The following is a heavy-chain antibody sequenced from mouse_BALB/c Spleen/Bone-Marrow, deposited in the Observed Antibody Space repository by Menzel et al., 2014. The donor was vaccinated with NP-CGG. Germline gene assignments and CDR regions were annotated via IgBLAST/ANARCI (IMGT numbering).Heavy chain of an antibody. CDR3: ARFTRDY. CDR2: INPGIGCT. V-gene: IGHV1-54*01. J-gene: IGHJ2*01. Sequence: QAQLQQPGDDLVRPGTSVKVSCKASGHAFTNFLIEWFKQRPGQGLEWIGRINPGIGCTTYNAKFKGKATLTADKSSTTAYMQLNSLTSDDSAVYFCARFTRDYWGQGTTLTVSS. CDR1: GHAFTNFL.